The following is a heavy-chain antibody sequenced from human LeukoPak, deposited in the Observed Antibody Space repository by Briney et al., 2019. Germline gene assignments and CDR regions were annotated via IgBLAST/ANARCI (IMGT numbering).Heavy chain of an antibody. D-gene: IGHD2-2*02. CDR1: GYSFTSYW. CDR2: IYPGDSDT. CDR3: ARQYCSSTSCYTPFDY. J-gene: IGHJ4*02. Sequence: GESLKISCKGSGYSFTSYWIGWVRQMPGKGLEWMGIIYPGDSDTRYSPSFQGQVTISADKSISTAYLQWSSLKASDTAMYYCARQYCSSTSCYTPFDYWGQGTLVTVSS. V-gene: IGHV5-51*01.